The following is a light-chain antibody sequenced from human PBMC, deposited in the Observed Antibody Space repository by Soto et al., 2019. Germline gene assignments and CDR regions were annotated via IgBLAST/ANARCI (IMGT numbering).Light chain of an antibody. J-gene: IGLJ3*02. CDR3: ATWDASLSGWV. CDR2: KND. Sequence: QSVVSQPPSASGTPGQRVTNSCSGSSSNIGRNYVYWYQQFPGTAPKLLIFKNDQRPSGVPDRFSGSKSGTSASLAISGLRSEDEADYYCATWDASLSGWVFGGGTKLTVL. CDR1: SSNIGRNY. V-gene: IGLV1-47*01.